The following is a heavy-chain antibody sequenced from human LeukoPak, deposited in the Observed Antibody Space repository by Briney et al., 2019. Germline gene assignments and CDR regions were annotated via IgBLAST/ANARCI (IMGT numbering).Heavy chain of an antibody. V-gene: IGHV4-61*02. CDR3: ARDKRPGSGSYYNGFDY. D-gene: IGHD3-10*01. CDR1: GGSISSSSYY. Sequence: SGTLSLTCTVSGGSISSSSYYWSWIRQPAGKGLEWIGRIYTSGSTSYNPSLKSRVTMSVDTSKNQFSLKLSSVTAADTAVYYCARDKRPGSGSYYNGFDYWGQGTLVTVSS. CDR2: IYTSGST. J-gene: IGHJ4*02.